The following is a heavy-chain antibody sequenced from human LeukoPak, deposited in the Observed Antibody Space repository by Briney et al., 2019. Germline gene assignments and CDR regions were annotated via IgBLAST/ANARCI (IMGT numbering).Heavy chain of an antibody. CDR1: GYTFTGYY. Sequence: ASVKVSCKASGYTFTGYYMHWVRQAPGQGLEWMGIINPSGGSTSYAQKFQGRVTMTRDTSTGTVYMELSSLRSEDTAVYYCAREGYGSGKPKPRNWFDPWGQGTLVTVSS. J-gene: IGHJ5*02. D-gene: IGHD3-10*01. CDR2: INPSGGST. CDR3: AREGYGSGKPKPRNWFDP. V-gene: IGHV1-46*01.